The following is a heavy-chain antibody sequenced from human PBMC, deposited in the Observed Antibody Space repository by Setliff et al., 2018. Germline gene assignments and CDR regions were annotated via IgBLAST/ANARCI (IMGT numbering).Heavy chain of an antibody. J-gene: IGHJ4*01. CDR3: ARQGCGTTSCHSIDY. Sequence: PGESLKISCKGSGYRFTTYWIAWVRQKPGKGLEWMGIVYPGDSDTQYSPSFQGQVTISVDKAINTAYLQWTSLKVSDTAMYFCARQGCGTTSCHSIDYWGQGTLVTVSS. V-gene: IGHV5-51*01. CDR2: VYPGDSDT. CDR1: GYRFTTYW. D-gene: IGHD2-2*01.